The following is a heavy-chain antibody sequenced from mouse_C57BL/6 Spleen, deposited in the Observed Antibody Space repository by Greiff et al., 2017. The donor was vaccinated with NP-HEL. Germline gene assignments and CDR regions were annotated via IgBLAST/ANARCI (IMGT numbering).Heavy chain of an antibody. J-gene: IGHJ2*01. Sequence: VQLQQSGPELVKPGASVKISCKASGYTFTDYYMNWVKQSPGKSLEWIGDINPNNGGTSYNQKFKGKATLTVDKSSSTAYMELRSLTSEDSAVYYCARWLLFDYWGQGTTLTVSS. D-gene: IGHD2-3*01. CDR3: ARWLLFDY. V-gene: IGHV1-26*01. CDR2: INPNNGGT. CDR1: GYTFTDYY.